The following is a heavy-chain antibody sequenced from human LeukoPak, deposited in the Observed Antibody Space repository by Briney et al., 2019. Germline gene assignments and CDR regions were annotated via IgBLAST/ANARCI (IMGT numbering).Heavy chain of an antibody. Sequence: PGGSLRLSCAASGFTFSDAWMTWVRQTPGKGLEWVGRIKRKTDGGTTDYAAPVKGRFAISRDDSKNTLYLQMNSLRAEDTAVYYCARDRGATTSGGLPFDYWGQGTLVTVSS. CDR2: IKRKTDGGTT. V-gene: IGHV3-15*01. D-gene: IGHD1-26*01. CDR3: ARDRGATTSGGLPFDY. CDR1: GFTFSDAW. J-gene: IGHJ4*02.